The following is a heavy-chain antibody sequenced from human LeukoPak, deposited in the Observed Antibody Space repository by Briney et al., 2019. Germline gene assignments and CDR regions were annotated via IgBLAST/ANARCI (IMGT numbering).Heavy chain of an antibody. V-gene: IGHV1-2*04. CDR2: INPNSGGT. Sequence: ASVKVSCKASGYTFTGYYMHWVRQAPGQGLEWMGWINPNSGGTNYAQKFQGWVTMTRDTSISTAYMELSRLRSDDTAVYYCARAAGVPAARYAIDIWGQGTMVTVSS. CDR3: ARAAGVPAARYAIDI. D-gene: IGHD2-2*01. J-gene: IGHJ3*02. CDR1: GYTFTGYY.